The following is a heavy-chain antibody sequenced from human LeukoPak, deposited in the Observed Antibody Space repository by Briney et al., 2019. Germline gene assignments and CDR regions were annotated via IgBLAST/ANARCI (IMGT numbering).Heavy chain of an antibody. CDR1: GFTFSSNW. CDR2: IKQDGSEK. J-gene: IGHJ4*02. V-gene: IGHV3-7*01. CDR3: ATDRDWTLLDY. D-gene: IGHD1-1*01. Sequence: GGSLRLSCTASGFTFSSNWMSWVRQAPGKGLEWVANIKQDGSEKNYVDSVKGRFTISRDNAKNSLYLQMNNLRAEDTAVYYCATDRDWTLLDYWGQGTLVTVSS.